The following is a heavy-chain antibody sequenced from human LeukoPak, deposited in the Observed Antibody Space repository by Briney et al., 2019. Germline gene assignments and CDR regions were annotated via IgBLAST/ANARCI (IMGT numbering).Heavy chain of an antibody. Sequence: ASVTVSCKASGYTFTRYYMHWVRQAPGQGLEWMGIINPSDGSTIYAQMFQGRVTMTRDTSTSTVYMVLTSLTSDDTAVYYCARVPIGGAFDYWGQGTLVTVSS. D-gene: IGHD2/OR15-2a*01. CDR1: GYTFTRYY. CDR3: ARVPIGGAFDY. J-gene: IGHJ4*02. V-gene: IGHV1-46*01. CDR2: INPSDGST.